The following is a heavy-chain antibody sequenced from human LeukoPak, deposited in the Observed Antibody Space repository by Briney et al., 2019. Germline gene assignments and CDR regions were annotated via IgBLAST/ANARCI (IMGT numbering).Heavy chain of an antibody. J-gene: IGHJ5*02. CDR1: GGSITSYY. CDR2: ISYSGNT. Sequence: SETLSLSCTVSGGSITSYYWSWIRQPPGKGLEWIGYISYSGNTNYSPSLKSRVTISVDTSKNRFSLKVNSVTAADTAVYYRARGTSDSWEGWFDTWGQGTLVTVSS. CDR3: ARGTSDSWEGWFDT. V-gene: IGHV4-59*01. D-gene: IGHD6-13*01.